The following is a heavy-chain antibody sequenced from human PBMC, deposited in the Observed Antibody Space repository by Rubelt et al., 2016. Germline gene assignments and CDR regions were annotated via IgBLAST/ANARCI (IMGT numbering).Heavy chain of an antibody. D-gene: IGHD6-13*01. J-gene: IGHJ4*02. V-gene: IGHV5-10-1*03. CDR2: IDPSDSYI. CDR3: GRGNSWYPL. CDR1: GYNFTTYW. Sequence: EVQLVQSGAEVKKPGESLRISCKGSGYNFTTYWISWVRQTPGKDLEWMGRIDPSDSYINYSPAFQGNVTISADKSISTAYLQWSSLNASDTAMYYCGRGNSWYPLWGQGTLVTVSS.